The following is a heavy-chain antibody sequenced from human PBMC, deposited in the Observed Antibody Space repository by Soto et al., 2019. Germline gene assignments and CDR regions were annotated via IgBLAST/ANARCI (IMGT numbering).Heavy chain of an antibody. CDR1: TSSTTGRSW. CDR3: ARLIYDSRLNYFYFDF. J-gene: IGHJ4*02. V-gene: IGHV4-4*02. D-gene: IGHD3-22*01. CDR2: VFHSGDT. Sequence: PSETLSLTCVVSTSSTTGRSWWSWVRHTPGKGLAWIGEVFHSGDTTCTPSLRSRVTISVDKAKNQFSLKLNSVTAADPAVYYCARLIYDSRLNYFYFDFWGQGALVTVSS.